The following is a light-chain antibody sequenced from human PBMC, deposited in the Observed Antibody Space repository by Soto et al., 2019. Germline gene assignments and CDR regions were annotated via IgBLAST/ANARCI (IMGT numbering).Light chain of an antibody. Sequence: DIQMTQSPSSLSASVGDRVTIPCRASQSISSYLNWYQQKPGKAPKLLIYAASNLQSGVPSRFSGSGSGTDFTLTISSLQPEDFATYYCQQSYSTSWTFGQGTKVDIK. V-gene: IGKV1-39*01. CDR3: QQSYSTSWT. CDR2: AAS. J-gene: IGKJ1*01. CDR1: QSISSY.